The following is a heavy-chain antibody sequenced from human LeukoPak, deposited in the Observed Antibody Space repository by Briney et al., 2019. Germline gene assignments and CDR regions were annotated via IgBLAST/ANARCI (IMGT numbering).Heavy chain of an antibody. D-gene: IGHD3-22*01. CDR1: GYTFTSYY. CDR2: INASGGST. J-gene: IGHJ4*02. CDR3: ARGDYYDSSGYLQFDY. V-gene: IGHV1-46*04. Sequence: ASGKVSCKASGYTFTSYYMHWVRQAPGQGLEGMGIINASGGSTSYAQKLQGRVPITRDTSTSTVYMELSSLRSEDTAVYSCARGDYYDSSGYLQFDYWGQGTLVTVSS.